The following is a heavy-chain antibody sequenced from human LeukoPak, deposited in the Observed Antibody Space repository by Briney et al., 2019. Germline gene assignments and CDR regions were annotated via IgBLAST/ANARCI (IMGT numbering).Heavy chain of an antibody. Sequence: PGGSLRLSCAASGFTFSNYWMSWVRQAPGKGLEWVANIKQDGSEKYYVDSVKGRFTISRDNAKNSLYLQMNSLRAEDTAVYYCARDQDNSSSWYGGGYWGQGTLVTVSS. D-gene: IGHD6-13*01. V-gene: IGHV3-7*01. J-gene: IGHJ4*02. CDR2: IKQDGSEK. CDR3: ARDQDNSSSWYGGGY. CDR1: GFTFSNYW.